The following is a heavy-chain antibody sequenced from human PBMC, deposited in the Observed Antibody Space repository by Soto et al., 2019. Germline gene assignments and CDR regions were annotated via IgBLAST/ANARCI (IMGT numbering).Heavy chain of an antibody. CDR3: ARDSPPRPAGGFDP. Sequence: QVQLQESGPGLVKPSETLSLTCTVSGGSISSYYWSWIRQPPGKGLEWIGYIYYSGSTNYNPSLKSRVTISVDTSKNQFSLKLSSVTAADTAVYYCARDSPPRPAGGFDPWGQGTLVTVSS. J-gene: IGHJ5*02. CDR1: GGSISSYY. D-gene: IGHD3-10*01. V-gene: IGHV4-59*01. CDR2: IYYSGST.